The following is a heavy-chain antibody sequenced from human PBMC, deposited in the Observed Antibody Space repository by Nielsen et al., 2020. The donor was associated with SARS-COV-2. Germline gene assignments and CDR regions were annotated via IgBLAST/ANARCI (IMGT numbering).Heavy chain of an antibody. CDR2: INPSGSGT. CDR1: GFTFSSTW. Sequence: GESLKISCSASGFTFSSTWMDWVRQAPGQGLVWVSRINPSGSGTAYADSVKGRFAVSRDNAENTVVLQIHSLRVEDTAVYYCANFGDAHYGMDVWGQGTTVTVSS. D-gene: IGHD2-2*01. CDR3: ANFGDAHYGMDV. J-gene: IGHJ6*02. V-gene: IGHV3-74*01.